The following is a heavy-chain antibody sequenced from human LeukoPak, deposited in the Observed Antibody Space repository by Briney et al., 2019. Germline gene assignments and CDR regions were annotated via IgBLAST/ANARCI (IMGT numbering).Heavy chain of an antibody. D-gene: IGHD3-10*01. Sequence: SETLSLTCAVYGGSFSGYYWSWIRQPPGKGLEWIGSIYYSGSTYYNPSLKSRVTISVDTSKNQFSLKLSSVTAADTAVYYCARQWAGVGGYYDYWGQGTLVTVSS. J-gene: IGHJ4*02. CDR1: GGSFSGYY. V-gene: IGHV4-34*01. CDR2: IYYSGST. CDR3: ARQWAGVGGYYDY.